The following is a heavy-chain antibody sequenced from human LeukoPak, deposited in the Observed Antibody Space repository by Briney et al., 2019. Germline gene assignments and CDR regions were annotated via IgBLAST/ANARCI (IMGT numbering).Heavy chain of an antibody. J-gene: IGHJ4*02. D-gene: IGHD3-10*01. CDR3: ARGRVWFGDFDY. CDR2: IYTSGST. Sequence: SETLPLTCIVSGGSISSYYWSWIRQPAGKGLEWIGRIYTSGSTNYNPSLKSRVTMSVDTSKNQFSLKLSSVTAADTAVYYCARGRVWFGDFDYWGQGTLVTGSS. V-gene: IGHV4-4*07. CDR1: GGSISSYY.